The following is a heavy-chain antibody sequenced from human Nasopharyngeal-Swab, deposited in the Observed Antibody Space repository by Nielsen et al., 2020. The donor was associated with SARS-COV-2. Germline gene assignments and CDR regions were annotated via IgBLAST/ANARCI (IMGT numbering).Heavy chain of an antibody. D-gene: IGHD3-3*01. Sequence: WVRQAPGQGLEWMGWISAYNDNTDYVQKLQGRVTMTTDTSTSTAYMELRSLRFDDTAVYYCARERLDYDFWSGTQPLGMGVWGQGTAVTVSS. V-gene: IGHV1-18*01. CDR2: ISAYNDNT. J-gene: IGHJ6*02. CDR3: ARERLDYDFWSGTQPLGMGV.